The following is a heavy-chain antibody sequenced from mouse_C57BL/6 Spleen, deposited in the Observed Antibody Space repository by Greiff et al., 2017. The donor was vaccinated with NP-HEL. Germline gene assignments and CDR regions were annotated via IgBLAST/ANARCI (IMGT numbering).Heavy chain of an antibody. D-gene: IGHD1-1*01. V-gene: IGHV1-53*01. CDR3: ARESPSLYYGSTSFAY. Sequence: QVQLQQPGTELVKPGASVKLSCKASGYTFTSYWMHWVKQRPGQGLEWIGNINPSNGGTNYNEKFKSKATLTVDKSSSTAYMQLSSLTSEDSAVEYCARESPSLYYGSTSFAYWGQGTLVTVSA. CDR2: INPSNGGT. CDR1: GYTFTSYW. J-gene: IGHJ3*01.